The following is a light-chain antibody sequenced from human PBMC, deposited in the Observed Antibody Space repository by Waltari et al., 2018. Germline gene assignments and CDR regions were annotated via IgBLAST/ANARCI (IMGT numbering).Light chain of an antibody. J-gene: IGKJ2*01. Sequence: AIRMTQSPSSLSASTGDRVTITCRANQGISSYLAWYQQKPGKAPKLLIYAASTLQSGVPSRFSGSGSGTDFTLTISCLQSEDFATYYCQQYYSYPLTFGQGTKLEIK. CDR3: QQYYSYPLT. V-gene: IGKV1-8*01. CDR2: AAS. CDR1: QGISSY.